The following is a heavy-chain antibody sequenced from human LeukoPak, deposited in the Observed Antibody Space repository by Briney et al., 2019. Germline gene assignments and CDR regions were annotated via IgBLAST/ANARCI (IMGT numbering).Heavy chain of an antibody. CDR2: IKSKSDGGAT. D-gene: IGHD3-22*01. CDR1: GFTFSSYE. J-gene: IGHJ4*02. Sequence: PGGSLRLSCAASGFTFSSYEMNWVRQAPGKGLEWVGRIKSKSDGGATEYAAPVKGRFTISRDDSKNTLYLQMNGLRVEDTAVYYCTTITMILIHPDYWGRGTLVTVSS. CDR3: TTITMILIHPDY. V-gene: IGHV3-15*01.